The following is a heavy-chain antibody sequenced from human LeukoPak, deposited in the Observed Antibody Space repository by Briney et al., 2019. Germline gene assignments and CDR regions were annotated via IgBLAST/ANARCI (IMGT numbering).Heavy chain of an antibody. CDR2: ISGSGGST. CDR3: AKDLPYYGDYGGPFDY. Sequence: GGSLRLSCAASAFTVSSNYMSWVRQAPGKGLEWVSAISGSGGSTYYADSVKGRFTISGDNSKNTLYLQMNSLRAEDTAVYYCAKDLPYYGDYGGPFDYWGQGTLVTVSS. V-gene: IGHV3-23*01. CDR1: AFTVSSNY. D-gene: IGHD4-17*01. J-gene: IGHJ4*02.